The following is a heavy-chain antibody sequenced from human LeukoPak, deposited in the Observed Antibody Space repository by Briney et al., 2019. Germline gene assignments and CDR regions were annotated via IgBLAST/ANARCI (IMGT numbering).Heavy chain of an antibody. J-gene: IGHJ4*02. CDR2: ISYDGSNK. CDR1: GFTFSSYA. CDR3: ARGREYFDY. V-gene: IGHV3-30-3*01. Sequence: GGSPRLSCAASGFTFSSYAMHWVRQAPGKGLEWVAVISYDGSNKYYADSVKGRFTISRDNSKNTLYLQMNSLRAEDTAVYYCARGREYFDYWGQGTLVTVSS. D-gene: IGHD1-26*01.